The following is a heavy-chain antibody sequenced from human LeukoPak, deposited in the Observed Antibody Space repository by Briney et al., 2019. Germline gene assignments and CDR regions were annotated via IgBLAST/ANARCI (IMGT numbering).Heavy chain of an antibody. V-gene: IGHV3-21*01. CDR1: GFIFSTYS. Sequence: PGGSLRLSCAASGFIFSTYSMNWVRQAPGKGLEWVSSISSSSSYIYYADSVKGRFTISRDNAKNSLYLQMNSLRAEDTAVYYCARITMIVVVTSDAFDIWGQGTMVTVSS. J-gene: IGHJ3*02. CDR3: ARITMIVVVTSDAFDI. CDR2: ISSSSSYI. D-gene: IGHD3-22*01.